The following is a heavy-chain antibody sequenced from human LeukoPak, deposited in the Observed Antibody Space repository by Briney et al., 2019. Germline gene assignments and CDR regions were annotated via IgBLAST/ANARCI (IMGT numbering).Heavy chain of an antibody. V-gene: IGHV3-15*01. D-gene: IGHD3-22*01. CDR2: IKNKTDGGTT. CDR1: GFTFSKAW. CDR3: ITDRNYYDSSGYYYEVY. J-gene: IGHJ4*02. Sequence: GGSLRLSCAASGFTFSKAWMTWVRQAPGKELEWVGRIKNKTDGGTTDYAAPVKGRFTISRDDLKNTLYLQMNSLKTEDTAVYYCITDRNYYDSSGYYYEVYWGQGTLVTVSS.